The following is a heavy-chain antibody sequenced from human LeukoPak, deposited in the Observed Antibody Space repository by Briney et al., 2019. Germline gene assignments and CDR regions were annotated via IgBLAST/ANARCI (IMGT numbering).Heavy chain of an antibody. CDR2: ISSTSTSI. Sequence: GGSLRLSCAASGFTFSSHTMNWVRQAPGKGLEWVSSISSTSTSIYHADSVRGRFTISRDNTKNSLYLQMDSLRAEDTAVYYCARGFRAFDFWAQGTMVTVSS. CDR3: ARGFRAFDF. CDR1: GFTFSSHT. V-gene: IGHV3-21*01. J-gene: IGHJ3*01.